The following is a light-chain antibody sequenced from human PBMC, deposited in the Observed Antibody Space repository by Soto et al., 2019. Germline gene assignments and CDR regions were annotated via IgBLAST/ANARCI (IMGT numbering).Light chain of an antibody. CDR3: QHPKWA. V-gene: IGKV1-9*01. Sequence: IQLTQSPSSLSASVGDRVTITCRARQDISGYVAWYQQRPGRAPQLLIYAASALHTGVPSRFSGSGSGTDFTLTITSLQPEDFGTYYCQHPKWAFGQGTTVEI. CDR1: QDISGY. CDR2: AAS. J-gene: IGKJ1*01.